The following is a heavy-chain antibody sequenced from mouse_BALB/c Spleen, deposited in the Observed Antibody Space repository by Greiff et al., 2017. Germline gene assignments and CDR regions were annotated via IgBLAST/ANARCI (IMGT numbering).Heavy chain of an antibody. CDR2: ISTYYGDA. CDR1: GYTFTDYA. V-gene: IGHV1S137*01. CDR3: ARELTGYFDY. D-gene: IGHD4-1*01. J-gene: IGHJ2*01. Sequence: VQLQQSGAELVRPGVSVKISCKGSGYTFTDYAMHWVKQSHAKSLEWIGVISTYYGDASYNQKFKGKATITVDKSSSTAYMELARLTSEDSAIYYCARELTGYFDYWGQGTTLTVSS.